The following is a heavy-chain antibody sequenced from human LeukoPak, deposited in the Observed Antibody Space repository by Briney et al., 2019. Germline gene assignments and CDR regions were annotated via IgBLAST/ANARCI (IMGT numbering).Heavy chain of an antibody. Sequence: GGSLRLSCAASGFTFSSYGMQWVGQAPGKGREWGAVISYDESNKYYADSVKGRFTISRDNSKNTLYLQMNSLRAEDTAVYYCAKDKDTAMPLSWYFDYWGQGTLVTVSS. D-gene: IGHD5-18*01. V-gene: IGHV3-30*18. J-gene: IGHJ4*02. CDR3: AKDKDTAMPLSWYFDY. CDR2: ISYDESNK. CDR1: GFTFSSYG.